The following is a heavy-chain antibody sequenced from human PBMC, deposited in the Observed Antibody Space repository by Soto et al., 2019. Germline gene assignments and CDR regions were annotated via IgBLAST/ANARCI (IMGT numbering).Heavy chain of an antibody. CDR3: ATDPYCGGDCYAKYYGMDV. CDR1: GYTLTELS. D-gene: IGHD2-21*02. V-gene: IGHV1-24*01. CDR2: FDPEDGET. J-gene: IGHJ6*02. Sequence: ASVKVSCKVSGYTLTELSMHWVRQAPGKGLEWMGGFDPEDGETIYAQKFQGRVTMTEDTSTDTAYMELSSLRSEDTAVYYCATDPYCGGDCYAKYYGMDVWGQGTTVTAP.